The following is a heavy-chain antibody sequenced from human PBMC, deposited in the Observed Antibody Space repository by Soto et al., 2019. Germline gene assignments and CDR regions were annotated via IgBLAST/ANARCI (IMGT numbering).Heavy chain of an antibody. CDR3: ARETLSFGSALDV. V-gene: IGHV3-43*01. Sequence: GGSLRLSCAASGFSFDDYNMHWVRQAPGKGLEWVSLITWNGGNTYYADSVKGRFTISRDGTTKSVSLQMTSLKREDTGLYYCARETLSFGSALDVWGQGTTVTVSS. J-gene: IGHJ6*02. D-gene: IGHD3-3*01. CDR2: ITWNGGNT. CDR1: GFSFDDYN.